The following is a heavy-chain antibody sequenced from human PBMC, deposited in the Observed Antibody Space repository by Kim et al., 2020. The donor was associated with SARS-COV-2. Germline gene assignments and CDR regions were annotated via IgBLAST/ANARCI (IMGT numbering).Heavy chain of an antibody. CDR3: ARGGRAGDYEY. J-gene: IGHJ4*02. V-gene: IGHV3-21*01. D-gene: IGHD4-17*01. CDR1: GFTFSSYS. Sequence: GGSLRLSCAASGFTFSSYSMNWVRQAPGKGLEWVSSISSSSSYIYYADSVKGRFTISRDNAKNSLYLQMNSLRAEDTAVYYCARGGRAGDYEYWGQGTLVTVSS. CDR2: ISSSSSYI.